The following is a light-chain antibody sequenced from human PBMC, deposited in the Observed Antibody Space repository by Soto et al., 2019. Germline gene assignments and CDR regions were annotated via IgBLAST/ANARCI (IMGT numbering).Light chain of an antibody. CDR2: EVS. Sequence: QSALTQPASASGSPGQSVTISCTGTSSDIGGYNYVSWYQQHPGKAPKLMIYEVSKRPAGVPDRFSGFKSGNTSSLTVSGLQAEDEADYYCSSYAGRNNYVVFGGGTKLTVL. CDR3: SSYAGRNNYVV. CDR1: SSDIGGYNY. J-gene: IGLJ2*01. V-gene: IGLV2-8*01.